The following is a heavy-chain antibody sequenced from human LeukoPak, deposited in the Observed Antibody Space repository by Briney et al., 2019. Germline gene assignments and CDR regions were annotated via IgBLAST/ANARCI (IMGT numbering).Heavy chain of an antibody. CDR3: AVRGDLLYNYFDY. Sequence: GGSLRLSCAASGFTVSSNYMSWVRQAPGKGLEWVSVIFSGGSTYFADSVKGRFTISRDNSKNTLYLQMNSLRAEDTAVYYCAVRGDLLYNYFDYWGQGTLVTVSS. V-gene: IGHV3-66*01. CDR2: IFSGGST. CDR1: GFTVSSNY. J-gene: IGHJ4*02. D-gene: IGHD3-3*01.